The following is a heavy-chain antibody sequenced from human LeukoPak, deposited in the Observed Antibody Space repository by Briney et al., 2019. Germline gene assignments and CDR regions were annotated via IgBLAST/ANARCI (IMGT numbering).Heavy chain of an antibody. D-gene: IGHD4-23*01. V-gene: IGHV3-48*02. CDR2: ISTGSSTT. CDR3: ARVAAGYSVNYFDY. J-gene: IGHJ4*02. Sequence: GSLRLSCAASEFAFSTYNMNWVRQAPGKGLEWVSYISTGSSTTYYADSVKGRFTISRDNVENSLYLQMNSLRDEDTAVYYCARVAAGYSVNYFDYWGQGTLVTVSS. CDR1: EFAFSTYN.